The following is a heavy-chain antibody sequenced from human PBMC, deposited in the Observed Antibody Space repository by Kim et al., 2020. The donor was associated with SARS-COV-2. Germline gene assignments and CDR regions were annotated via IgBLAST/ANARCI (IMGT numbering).Heavy chain of an antibody. V-gene: IGHV3-9*01. J-gene: IGHJ4*02. Sequence: GGSLRLSCAASGFTFGDYAMHWVRQAPGKGLEWVSGISWNSGSIGYADAVKGRFTISRDNAKNSLYLQMNSLRAEDTALYYCAKDHKLRFLEWLSFGGYFDYWGQGTLVTVYS. CDR3: AKDHKLRFLEWLSFGGYFDY. CDR1: GFTFGDYA. CDR2: ISWNSGSI. D-gene: IGHD3-3*01.